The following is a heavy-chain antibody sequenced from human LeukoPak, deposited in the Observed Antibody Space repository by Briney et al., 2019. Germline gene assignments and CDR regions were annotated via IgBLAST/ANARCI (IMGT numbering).Heavy chain of an antibody. J-gene: IGHJ4*02. Sequence: PSETPSLTCSVSGGSISGFYWSWIRQPPGRGLEWIAYIYYSGTTKYNPSLQSRVTISVDTSNNQFSLKLSSVTAADTAVYYCARHGGSYFPYWGQGTLVTVSS. CDR3: ARHGGSYFPY. V-gene: IGHV4-59*08. D-gene: IGHD1-26*01. CDR2: IYYSGTT. CDR1: GGSISGFY.